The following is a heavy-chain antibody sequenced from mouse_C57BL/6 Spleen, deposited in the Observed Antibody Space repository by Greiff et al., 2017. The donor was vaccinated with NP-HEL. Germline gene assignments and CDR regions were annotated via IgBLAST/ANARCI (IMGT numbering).Heavy chain of an antibody. CDR3: ARRDDYGSSYDWYFDV. CDR1: GYTFTSYW. V-gene: IGHV1-52*01. J-gene: IGHJ1*03. D-gene: IGHD1-1*01. CDR2: IDPSDSET. Sequence: QVQLQQPGAELVRPGSSVKLSCKASGYTFTSYWMHWVKQRPIQGLEWIGNIDPSDSETHYNQKFKDKATLTVDKSSSTAYMKLSSLTSEDSAVYYCARRDDYGSSYDWYFDVWGTGTTVTVSS.